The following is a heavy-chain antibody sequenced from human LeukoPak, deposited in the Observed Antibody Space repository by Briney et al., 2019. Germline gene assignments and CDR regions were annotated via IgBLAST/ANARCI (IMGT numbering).Heavy chain of an antibody. D-gene: IGHD3-3*01. CDR3: ARGLRITIFGVPLTNGMDV. Sequence: GASVKVSCKASGYTFTGYYMHWVRQAPGQGLEWMGWINPNSGGTNYAQKFQGRVTMTRDTSIGTAYMELSRLRSDDTAVYYCARGLRITIFGVPLTNGMDVWGQGTTVTVSS. V-gene: IGHV1-2*02. CDR1: GYTFTGYY. CDR2: INPNSGGT. J-gene: IGHJ6*02.